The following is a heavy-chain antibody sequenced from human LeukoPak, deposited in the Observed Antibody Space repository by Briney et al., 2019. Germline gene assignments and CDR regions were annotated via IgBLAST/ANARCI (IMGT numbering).Heavy chain of an antibody. V-gene: IGHV1-2*02. D-gene: IGHD3-10*01. Sequence: ASVKVSCKASGYTFTGYYMHWVRQAPGQGLEWMGWINPNSGDTNYAQKFQDRVTMTRDTSISTAYIELNLLRSDDTAVYYCAIGDYYGSPKVVAAWGQGTLVTVSS. CDR2: INPNSGDT. CDR1: GYTFTGYY. CDR3: AIGDYYGSPKVVAA. J-gene: IGHJ5*02.